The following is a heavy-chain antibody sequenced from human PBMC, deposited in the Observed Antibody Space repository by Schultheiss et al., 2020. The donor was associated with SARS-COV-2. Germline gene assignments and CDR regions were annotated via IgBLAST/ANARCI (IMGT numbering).Heavy chain of an antibody. D-gene: IGHD6-13*01. CDR2: INHSGST. CDR1: GGSFSGYY. CDR3: ARGQRGAAGNFDY. J-gene: IGHJ4*02. V-gene: IGHV4-34*01. Sequence: SETLSLTCAVYGGSFSGYYWSWIRQPPGKGLEWIGEINHSGSTNYNPSLKSRVTISVDTSKNQFSLKLSSVTAADTAVYYCARGQRGAAGNFDYWGQGTLVTVSS.